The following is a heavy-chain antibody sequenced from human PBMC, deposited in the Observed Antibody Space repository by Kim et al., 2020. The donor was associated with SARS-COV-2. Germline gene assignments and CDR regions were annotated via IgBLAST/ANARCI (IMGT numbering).Heavy chain of an antibody. V-gene: IGHV3-23*01. CDR3: ARDEREGYSYGFYYYYYGMDV. CDR1: GFTFNNYA. Sequence: GGCLRLSCAVSGFTFNNYAMTWVRQAPGKGLEWVSAMSGGGRSANYADSVKGRFTISRDKSKSTLYLQMTSLRAEDTAVYYCARDEREGYSYGFYYYYYGMDVWGQGTTVTVSS. D-gene: IGHD5-18*01. J-gene: IGHJ6*02. CDR2: MSGGGRSA.